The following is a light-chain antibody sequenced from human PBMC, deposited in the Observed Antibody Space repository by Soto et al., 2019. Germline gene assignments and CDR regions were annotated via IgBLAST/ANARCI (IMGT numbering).Light chain of an antibody. J-gene: IGKJ2*01. V-gene: IGKV3-20*01. CDR1: QSITNNY. CDR2: GAS. Sequence: EIVLTQSPGTLSLSPGEIATLSCRASQSITNNYLVWYQQKPGQPPRLLIYGASGRATGIPDTFSGSRSGTDFTLTISRLEPGDFVVYYCQQYGSSSHSFGQGTNLEIK. CDR3: QQYGSSSHS.